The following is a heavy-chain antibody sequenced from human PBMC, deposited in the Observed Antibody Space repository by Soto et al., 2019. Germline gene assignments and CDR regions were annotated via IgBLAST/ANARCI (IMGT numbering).Heavy chain of an antibody. CDR1: GFTVNSNY. CDR2: IYNGDIT. CDR3: ARGSIVGATWYFDL. D-gene: IGHD1-26*01. Sequence: EVQLVESGGGLVQPGGSLRLSCAASGFTVNSNYMTWVRQAPGKGLEWVSVIYNGDITYYADSVKGRFTISRDNSKTTLYLQMNSLRAEDTAVYYCARGSIVGATWYFDLWGRGTLVTVSS. V-gene: IGHV3-66*01. J-gene: IGHJ2*01.